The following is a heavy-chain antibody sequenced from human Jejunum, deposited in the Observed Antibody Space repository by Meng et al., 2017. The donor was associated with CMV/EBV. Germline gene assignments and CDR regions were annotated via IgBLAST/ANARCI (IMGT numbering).Heavy chain of an antibody. Sequence: TVSGDSRRNYYWSWIRQPPGGGLEWVGFIFHTGSTSYNPSLESRVTMSVDTSKNLFSLTVTSVTAADTAIYYCARTDYYSYYGMDVWGQGTPVTVSS. CDR1: GDSRRNYY. J-gene: IGHJ6*02. CDR3: ARTDYYSYYGMDV. V-gene: IGHV4-59*01. CDR2: IFHTGST.